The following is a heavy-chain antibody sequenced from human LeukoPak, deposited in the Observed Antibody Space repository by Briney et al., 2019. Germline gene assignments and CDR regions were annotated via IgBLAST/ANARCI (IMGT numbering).Heavy chain of an antibody. D-gene: IGHD5-18*01. CDR3: AGQRRRGYSYGFFDY. J-gene: IGHJ4*02. CDR2: IIPIFGTA. Sequence: SVKVSCKASGGTFSSYAISWVRQAPGQGLEWMGGIIPIFGTANYAQKFQGRVTITADESTSTAYMELSSPRSEDTAVYYCAGQRRRGYSYGFFDYWGQGTLVTVSS. V-gene: IGHV1-69*01. CDR1: GGTFSSYA.